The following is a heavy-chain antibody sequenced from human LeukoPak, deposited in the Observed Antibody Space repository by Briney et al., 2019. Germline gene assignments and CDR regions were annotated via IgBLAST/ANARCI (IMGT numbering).Heavy chain of an antibody. J-gene: IGHJ3*02. CDR2: INHSGST. V-gene: IGHV4-34*01. Sequence: SETLSLTCAVYGXXFXGYYWXWXXXXXXXXLXWIGEINHSGSTNYNPSLKSRVTISVDTSKNQFSLKLSSVTAADTAVYYCARDQRRAFDIWGQGTMVTVSS. CDR3: ARDQRRAFDI. CDR1: GXXFXGYY.